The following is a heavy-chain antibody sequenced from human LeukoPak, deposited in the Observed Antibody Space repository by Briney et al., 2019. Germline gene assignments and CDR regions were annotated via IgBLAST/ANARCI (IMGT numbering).Heavy chain of an antibody. D-gene: IGHD6-19*01. J-gene: IGHJ4*02. V-gene: IGHV3-74*01. CDR2: INTDGTVT. Sequence: LGGSLRLSCAASGFTFSKYRMLWVRQAPGKGLESVSRINTDGTVTTYADSVKGRFTVSRDNADNTMFLQMNSVRDEDTAVYYCATKQWLAPPPDSWGQGTPVTVSS. CDR3: ATKQWLAPPPDS. CDR1: GFTFSKYR.